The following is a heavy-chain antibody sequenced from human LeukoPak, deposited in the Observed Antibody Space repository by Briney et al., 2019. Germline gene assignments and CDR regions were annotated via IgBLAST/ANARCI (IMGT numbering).Heavy chain of an antibody. V-gene: IGHV1-8*03. Sequence: ASVKVSCKASGGTFSSYDINWVRHATGQGLEWMGWMNPNSGNTGYAQKFQGRVTITRNTPISTAYMELSSLRSEDTAVYYCARYSGSYYYFDYWGQGTLVTVSS. D-gene: IGHD1-26*01. CDR3: ARYSGSYYYFDY. CDR2: MNPNSGNT. CDR1: GGTFSSYD. J-gene: IGHJ4*02.